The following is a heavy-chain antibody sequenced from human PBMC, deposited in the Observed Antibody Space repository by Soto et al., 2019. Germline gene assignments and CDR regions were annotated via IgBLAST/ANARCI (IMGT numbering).Heavy chain of an antibody. CDR1: GYTFSHHG. J-gene: IGHJ4*01. V-gene: IGHV1-18*04. CDR3: ARDSTITTILVMDY. CDR2: ISIFNGNA. D-gene: IGHD3-22*01. Sequence: QVQLVQSGPEVKKPGASVKVSCKASGYTFSHHGISWVRQAPGQGLEWMGWISIFNGNANYEQKFQGRISLTAETSSSTAYMEVRRLRSDDTAVYYCARDSTITTILVMDYWGHGTPVTVST.